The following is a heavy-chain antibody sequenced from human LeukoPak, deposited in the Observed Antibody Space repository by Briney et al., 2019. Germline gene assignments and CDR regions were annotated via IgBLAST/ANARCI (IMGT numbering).Heavy chain of an antibody. V-gene: IGHV1-3*01. J-gene: IGHJ3*02. D-gene: IGHD3-10*01. CDR1: GYTFTSDA. CDR3: ATPGPYYYGSGSYELAFDI. CDR2: INAGNGNT. Sequence: ASVKVSCKASGYTFTSDAMHWVRQAPGQRLECMGWINAGNGNTIYSQRFQGRVTITRDTSASTAYMELSSLRSEDTAVYYCATPGPYYYGSGSYELAFDIWGQGTMVTVSS.